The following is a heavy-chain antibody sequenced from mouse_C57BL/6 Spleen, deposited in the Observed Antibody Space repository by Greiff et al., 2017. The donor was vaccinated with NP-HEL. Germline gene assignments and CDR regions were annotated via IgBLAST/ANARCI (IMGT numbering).Heavy chain of an antibody. J-gene: IGHJ3*01. CDR1: GYAFSSSW. Sequence: QVQLQQSGPELVKPGASVKISCKASGYAFSSSWMNWVKQRPGKGLEWIGRIYPGDGDTNYNGKFKGKATLTADKSSSTAYMQLSSLTSEDSAVYFCADSKGTSWFAYWGQGGLVTVSA. V-gene: IGHV1-82*01. CDR3: ADSKGTSWFAY. D-gene: IGHD2-5*01. CDR2: IYPGDGDT.